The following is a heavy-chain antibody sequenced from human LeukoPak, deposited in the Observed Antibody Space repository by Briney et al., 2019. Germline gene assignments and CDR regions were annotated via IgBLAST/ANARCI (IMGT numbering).Heavy chain of an antibody. Sequence: GGSLRLSCAASGFTVSSNYMSWVRQAPGKGLEWVSVIYSAGSTYYADSVKGRFTISRDNSKNTLYLQMNTLRAEDTAVYYCARLWGDYWYSDLWGRGTLVTVSS. CDR3: ARLWGDYWYSDL. CDR1: GFTVSSNY. CDR2: IYSAGST. D-gene: IGHD2-21*01. J-gene: IGHJ2*01. V-gene: IGHV3-53*01.